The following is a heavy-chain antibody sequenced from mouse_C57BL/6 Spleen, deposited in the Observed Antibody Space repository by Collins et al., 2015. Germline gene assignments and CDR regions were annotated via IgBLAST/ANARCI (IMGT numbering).Heavy chain of an antibody. Sequence: QIQLVQSGPELKKPGETVKISCKASGYTFTTYGMSWVKQAPGKGLKWMGWINTYSGVPTHADDFKGRFAFSLETPASTAYLQINNLKNEDTATYFCARDYSNYDFDYWGQGTTLTVSS. CDR3: ARDYSNYDFDY. CDR1: GYTFTTYG. CDR2: INTYSGVP. J-gene: IGHJ2*01. V-gene: IGHV9-3*01. D-gene: IGHD2-5*01.